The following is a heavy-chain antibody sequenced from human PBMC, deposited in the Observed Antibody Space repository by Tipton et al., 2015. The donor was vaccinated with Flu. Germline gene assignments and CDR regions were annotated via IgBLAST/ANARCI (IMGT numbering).Heavy chain of an antibody. CDR2: IDPRGGST. CDR3: AREGSAGGNLDS. V-gene: IGHV1-46*01. CDR1: GYSFTGYS. D-gene: IGHD1-1*01. Sequence: QVQLVQSGAEVKKPGASVKVSCKTSGYSFTGYSIHWVRKAPGQGLEWMGMIDPRGGSTRHAQKFQGRVTMTRDTSTSTLYMQVISLTSEDTAVYYCAREGSAGGNLDSWGQGILVTVSS. J-gene: IGHJ4*02.